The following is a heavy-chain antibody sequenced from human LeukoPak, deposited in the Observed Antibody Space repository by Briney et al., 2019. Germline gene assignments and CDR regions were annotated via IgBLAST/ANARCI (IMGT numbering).Heavy chain of an antibody. V-gene: IGHV1-24*01. CDR3: ATIRGIMVRGNYGMDV. J-gene: IGHJ6*02. CDR2: LDPEDGET. Sequence: GASVKVSCKVSGYTLTELSMHWVRQAPGKGLEWMGGLDPEDGETIYAQKFQGRVTMTEDTSTDTAYMELSSLRSEDTAVYYCATIRGIMVRGNYGMDVWGQGTTVTVSS. D-gene: IGHD3-10*01. CDR1: GYTLTELS.